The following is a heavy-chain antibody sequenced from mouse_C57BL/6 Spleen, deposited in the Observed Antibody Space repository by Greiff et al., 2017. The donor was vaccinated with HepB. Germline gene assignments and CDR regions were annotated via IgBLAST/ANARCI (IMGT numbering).Heavy chain of an antibody. CDR3: AREAFEGIYYYGSRPWFAY. D-gene: IGHD1-1*01. CDR2: INPNNGGT. Sequence: EVQLQQSGPELVKPGASVKMSCKASGYTFTDYNMHWVKQSHGKSLEWIGYINPNNGGTSYNQKFKGKATLTVNKSSSTAYMELRSLTSEDSAVYYCAREAFEGIYYYGSRPWFAYWGQGTLVTVSA. J-gene: IGHJ3*01. CDR1: GYTFTDYN. V-gene: IGHV1-22*01.